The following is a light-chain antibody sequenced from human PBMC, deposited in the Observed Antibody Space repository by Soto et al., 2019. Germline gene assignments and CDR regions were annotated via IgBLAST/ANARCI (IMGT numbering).Light chain of an antibody. CDR1: QSVSSNS. J-gene: IGKJ1*01. CDR3: QQCDTSRTWT. V-gene: IGKV3-20*01. Sequence: EIVLTQSPGTLSLSPGERATLSCRASQSVSSNSLAWCQQKPGQAPRLLIYGASSRASGIPDRFSGSGYGTDFTLTISRLEPEDFAVYYCQQCDTSRTWTLGQGTKVDIK. CDR2: GAS.